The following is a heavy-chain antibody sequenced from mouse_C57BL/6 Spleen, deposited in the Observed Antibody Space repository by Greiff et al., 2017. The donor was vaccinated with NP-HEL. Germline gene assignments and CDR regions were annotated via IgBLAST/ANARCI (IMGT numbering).Heavy chain of an antibody. J-gene: IGHJ2*01. V-gene: IGHV1-82*01. D-gene: IGHD2-3*01. Sequence: QVQLQQSGPELVKPGASVKISCKASGYAFSSSWMNWVKQRPGKGLEWIGRIYPGDGDTNYNGKFKGKATLTADKSSSTAYMQLSSLTSEDSAVYFCARGDDGYYVYFDYWGQGTTLTVSS. CDR2: IYPGDGDT. CDR1: GYAFSSSW. CDR3: ARGDDGYYVYFDY.